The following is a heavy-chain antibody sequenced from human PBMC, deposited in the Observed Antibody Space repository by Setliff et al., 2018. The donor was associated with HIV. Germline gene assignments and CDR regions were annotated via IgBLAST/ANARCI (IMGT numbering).Heavy chain of an antibody. D-gene: IGHD3-10*01. CDR1: GYSFTSYY. V-gene: IGHV1-46*01. CDR3: ARDREAEGDAFDI. CDR2: VNPSTGRT. Sequence: ASVKVSYKASGYSFTSYYIHWVRQAPGQGLEWLGTVNPSTGRTTYAQNFQGRVTITADESTNTAYMELSSLRSEDTAVYYCARDREAEGDAFDIWGQGTMVTVSS. J-gene: IGHJ3*02.